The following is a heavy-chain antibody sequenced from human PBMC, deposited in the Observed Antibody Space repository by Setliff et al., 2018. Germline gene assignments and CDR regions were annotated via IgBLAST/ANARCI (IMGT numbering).Heavy chain of an antibody. CDR2: INQDGSEK. Sequence: PGGSLRLSCEDSGFTFRSYWISWIRQAPGKGLEWVANINQDGSEKYYVDSVRGRFTISRDNAKNSLYLQMNSLRAEDTAVYYCARGGDYGEPLDYWGQGTLVTVSS. CDR1: GFTFRSYW. CDR3: ARGGDYGEPLDY. D-gene: IGHD4-17*01. J-gene: IGHJ4*02. V-gene: IGHV3-7*01.